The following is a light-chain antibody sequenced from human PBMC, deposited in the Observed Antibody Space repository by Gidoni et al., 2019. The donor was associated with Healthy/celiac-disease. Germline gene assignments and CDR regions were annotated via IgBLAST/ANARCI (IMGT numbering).Light chain of an antibody. Sequence: DIQMTQSPSSLSASVGDRVTITCRASQSISSYLNRYQQKPGKAPKLLIYAASSLQSGVPSRFSGSGSVTDFTLTISSLQPEDFATYYCQQSYSTPRTFGQWTKLEIK. CDR1: QSISSY. V-gene: IGKV1-39*01. J-gene: IGKJ2*01. CDR3: QQSYSTPRT. CDR2: AAS.